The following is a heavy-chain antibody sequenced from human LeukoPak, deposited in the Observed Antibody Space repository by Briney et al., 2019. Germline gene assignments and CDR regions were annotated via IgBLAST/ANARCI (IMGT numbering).Heavy chain of an antibody. D-gene: IGHD3-22*01. Sequence: SETLSLTCTVSGGSISSSSYYWGWIRQPPGKGLEWIGSIYYSGSTYYNPSLKSRVTISVDTSKNQFSLKLSSVTAADTAVYYCARIEGSGYFEPDYWGQGTLVTVSS. CDR3: ARIEGSGYFEPDY. V-gene: IGHV4-39*01. CDR1: GGSISSSSYY. CDR2: IYYSGST. J-gene: IGHJ4*02.